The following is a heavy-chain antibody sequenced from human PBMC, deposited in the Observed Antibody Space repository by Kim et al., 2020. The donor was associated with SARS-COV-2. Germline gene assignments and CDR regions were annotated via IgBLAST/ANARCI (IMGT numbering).Heavy chain of an antibody. CDR1: GFTFSSYG. CDR2: ISYDGSNK. D-gene: IGHD2-2*01. Sequence: GGSLRLSCAASGFTFSSYGMHWVRQAPGKGLEWVAVISYDGSNKYYADSVKGRFTISRDNSKNTLYLQMNSLRAEDTAVYYCAKGPEDCSSTSCYYYYG. V-gene: IGHV3-30*18. J-gene: IGHJ6*01. CDR3: AKGPEDCSSTSCYYYYG.